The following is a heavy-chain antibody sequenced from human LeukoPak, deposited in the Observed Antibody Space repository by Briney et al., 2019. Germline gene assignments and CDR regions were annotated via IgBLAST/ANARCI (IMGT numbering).Heavy chain of an antibody. J-gene: IGHJ4*02. V-gene: IGHV3-23*01. CDR1: GFTFSSHA. Sequence: PGGSLRLSCAASGFTFSSHAMRWVPPAPGEGLEWVSAISGSGGSTYYADSVKGRFTISRDNYKNTLYLQMNSLRAEDTAVYYCAKVGVAVAGKSGFDYWGQGTLVTVSS. D-gene: IGHD6-19*01. CDR3: AKVGVAVAGKSGFDY. CDR2: ISGSGGST.